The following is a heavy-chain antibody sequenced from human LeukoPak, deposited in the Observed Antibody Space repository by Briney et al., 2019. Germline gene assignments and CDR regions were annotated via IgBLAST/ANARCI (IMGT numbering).Heavy chain of an antibody. CDR1: GGSISSSSYY. J-gene: IGHJ5*02. Sequence: SETLSLTCTVSGGSISSSSYYWGWIRQPPGKGLEWIGSIYYSGSTYYNPSLKSRVTISVDTSKNQFSLKLSSVTAADTAVYYCARDWARPMNWFDPWGQGTLVTVSS. D-gene: IGHD3-16*01. CDR3: ARDWARPMNWFDP. V-gene: IGHV4-39*07. CDR2: IYYSGST.